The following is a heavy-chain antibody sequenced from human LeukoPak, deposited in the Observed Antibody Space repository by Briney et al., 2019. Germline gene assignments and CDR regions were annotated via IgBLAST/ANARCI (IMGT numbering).Heavy chain of an antibody. V-gene: IGHV3-7*04. D-gene: IGHD3-10*01. CDR1: GFNFNSYW. J-gene: IGHJ4*02. CDR3: ARARYGSGGYFFDF. Sequence: GGSLRLSCAASGFNFNSYWMSWVRPAPGKGLECGANIKQDGSEIYFVDSVKGRFTISRDNAKSSLYLQMNSLRGEDTAVYYCARARYGSGGYFFDFWGQGTLVTVSS. CDR2: IKQDGSEI.